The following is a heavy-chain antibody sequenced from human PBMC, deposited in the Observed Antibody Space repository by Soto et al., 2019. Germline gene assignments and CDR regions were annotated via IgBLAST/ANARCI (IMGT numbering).Heavy chain of an antibody. D-gene: IGHD6-6*01. V-gene: IGHV3-23*01. CDR1: GFTFSTYA. Sequence: GGSLRLSCAASGFTFSTYAMGWVRQAPGKGLEWVSAISGTGGSTYYADSVKGRFTISRDNSKNTLYLQMNSLRAEDTAVYYCAKNWDTTSSSSSHWGQGTRVTVSS. J-gene: IGHJ4*02. CDR2: ISGTGGST. CDR3: AKNWDTTSSSSSH.